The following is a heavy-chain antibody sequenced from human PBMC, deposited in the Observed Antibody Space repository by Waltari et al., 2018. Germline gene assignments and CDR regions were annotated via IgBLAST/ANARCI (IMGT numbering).Heavy chain of an antibody. CDR1: GYSISSGYY. Sequence: QVQLQESGPGLVKPSETMSLTCAVSGYSISSGYYWGWIRQPPGKGLEWIGSIYRSGSTYYNPSLKSRVTISVDTSKNQFSLKLSSVTAADKAVYYCAGVKAAAGLYYFDYWGQGTLVTVSS. D-gene: IGHD6-13*01. J-gene: IGHJ4*02. CDR3: AGVKAAAGLYYFDY. CDR2: IYRSGST. V-gene: IGHV4-38-2*01.